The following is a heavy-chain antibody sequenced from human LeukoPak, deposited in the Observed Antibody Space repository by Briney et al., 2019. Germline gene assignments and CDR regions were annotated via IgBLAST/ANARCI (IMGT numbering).Heavy chain of an antibody. V-gene: IGHV3-7*03. J-gene: IGHJ4*02. CDR2: IKQDGSEK. Sequence: PGGSLRLSCAASGFTFSSYRISWVRQAPGKGLEWVANIKQDGSEKYYVDSVKGRFTISRDNAKNSLYLQMNSLRAEDTAVYYCATGRQLGYWGQGTLVTVSS. CDR3: ATGRQLGY. CDR1: GFTFSSYR. D-gene: IGHD1-26*01.